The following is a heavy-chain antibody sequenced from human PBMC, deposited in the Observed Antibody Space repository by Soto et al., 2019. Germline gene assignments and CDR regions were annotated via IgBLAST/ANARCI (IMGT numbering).Heavy chain of an antibody. CDR1: GLTVSNNY. CDR2: IYRYGHT. CDR3: ARVGWARRGRAVDI. J-gene: IGHJ3*02. Sequence: EVQLVESGGGLVQPGGSLRLSCAASGLTVSNNYMTWVRQAPGKGLEWVSIIYRYGHTYYADAVKGRFTISRDNSKNTLYLPMNSLTAEDTAVYYCARVGWARRGRAVDILCQGTLVTVSA. D-gene: IGHD1-26*01. V-gene: IGHV3-66*01.